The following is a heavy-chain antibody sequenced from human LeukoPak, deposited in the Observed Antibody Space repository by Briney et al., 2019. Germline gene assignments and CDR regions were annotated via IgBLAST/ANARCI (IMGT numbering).Heavy chain of an antibody. CDR1: GFTFSSYG. Sequence: GGSLRLSCAASGFTFSSYGMHWVRQAPGKGLEWVAVIWYDGSNKYYADSVKGRFTISRDNSKNTLYLQMNSLRAEDTAVYYCARDNHRITGINYGMDVWGQGTTVTVSS. CDR3: ARDNHRITGINYGMDV. D-gene: IGHD1-20*01. V-gene: IGHV3-33*01. J-gene: IGHJ6*02. CDR2: IWYDGSNK.